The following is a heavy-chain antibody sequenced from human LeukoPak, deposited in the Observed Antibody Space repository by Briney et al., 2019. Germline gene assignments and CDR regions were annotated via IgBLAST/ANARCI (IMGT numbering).Heavy chain of an antibody. J-gene: IGHJ4*02. Sequence: GGSLRLSXAASGFTLSSNYMSWVRQAPGKGLEWVSVIYSGGSTYYADSVKGRFTISRDNSKDTLYLQMNSLRAEDTAVYYCARDRNYDILTGYYYYFDYWGQGTLVTVSS. CDR2: IYSGGST. V-gene: IGHV3-66*02. D-gene: IGHD3-9*01. CDR1: GFTLSSNY. CDR3: ARDRNYDILTGYYYYFDY.